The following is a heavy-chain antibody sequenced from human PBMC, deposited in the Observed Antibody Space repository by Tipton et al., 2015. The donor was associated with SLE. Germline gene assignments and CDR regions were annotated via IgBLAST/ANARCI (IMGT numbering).Heavy chain of an antibody. CDR1: GGSSSGYY. J-gene: IGHJ3*02. V-gene: IGHV4-34*01. CDR2: INHSGST. Sequence: TLSLTCAVYGGSSSGYYWSWIRQPPGKGLEWIGEINHSGSTNYNPSLKSRVTISVDTSKNQFSLKLSSVTAADTAVYYCARGRSSPRYDSSGRGAFDIWGQGTMVTVSS. CDR3: ARGRSSPRYDSSGRGAFDI. D-gene: IGHD3-22*01.